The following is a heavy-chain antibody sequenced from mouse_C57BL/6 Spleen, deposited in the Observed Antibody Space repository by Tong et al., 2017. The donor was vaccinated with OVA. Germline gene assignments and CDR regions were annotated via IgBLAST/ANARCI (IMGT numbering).Heavy chain of an antibody. CDR1: GYSFTDYN. V-gene: IGHV1-39*01. CDR2: INPNYGTT. CDR3: ANYYGSSCLWYFDV. J-gene: IGHJ1*03. D-gene: IGHD1-1*01. Sequence: EVQLQESGPELVKPGASVKISCKASGYSFTDYNMNWVKQSNGKSLEWIGVINPNYGTTSYNQKFKGKATLTVDQSSSTAYMQLNSLTSEDSAVYYCANYYGSSCLWYFDVWGTGTTVTVSS.